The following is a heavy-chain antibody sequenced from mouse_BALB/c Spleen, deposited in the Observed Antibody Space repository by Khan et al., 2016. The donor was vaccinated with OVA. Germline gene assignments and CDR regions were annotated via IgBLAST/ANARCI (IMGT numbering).Heavy chain of an antibody. CDR1: GYSITSDYA. CDR3: ARVYGGDFDY. V-gene: IGHV3-2*02. D-gene: IGHD1-1*01. Sequence: VQLKESGPGLVKPSQSLSLTCTVTGYSITSDYAWNWIRKFPGNKLEWMGFISYSGNTNYNPSLKSRISITRDTSKNPFFLQLNSVTTEDTATYYCARVYGGDFDYWGQGTTLTVSS. CDR2: ISYSGNT. J-gene: IGHJ2*01.